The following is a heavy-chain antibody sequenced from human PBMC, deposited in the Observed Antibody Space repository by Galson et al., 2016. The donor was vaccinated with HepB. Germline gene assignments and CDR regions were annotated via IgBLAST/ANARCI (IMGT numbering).Heavy chain of an antibody. Sequence: RLSCAASGFTFDDYVMHWVRQAPGKGLEWVSLISGDGTSTYYADSVKGRFIISRDNSKNSLYLQMNSLRTEDTALYYCAKDFKDSSSWYSWFDPWGQGTLVTVSS. D-gene: IGHD6-13*01. CDR3: AKDFKDSSSWYSWFDP. CDR2: ISGDGTST. V-gene: IGHV3-43*02. J-gene: IGHJ5*02. CDR1: GFTFDDYV.